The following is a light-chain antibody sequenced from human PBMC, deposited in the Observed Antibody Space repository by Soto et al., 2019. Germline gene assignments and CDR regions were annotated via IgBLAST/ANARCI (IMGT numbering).Light chain of an antibody. J-gene: IGLJ2*01. Sequence: SYELTQPPSVSVSPGQTARITCSGDGLPKQYAYWYQHKPGQAPVLVIFKDTDRPLGIPERFSGSSSGTTVTLTISGVQAADEADYYCQSADSSGNYVRFGAGTKVTVL. V-gene: IGLV3-25*02. CDR1: GLPKQY. CDR3: QSADSSGNYVR. CDR2: KDT.